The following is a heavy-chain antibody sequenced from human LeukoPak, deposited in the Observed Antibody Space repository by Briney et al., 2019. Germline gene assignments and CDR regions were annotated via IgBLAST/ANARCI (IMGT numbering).Heavy chain of an antibody. CDR1: GFTFSNYG. Sequence: QPGGSLRLSCAASGFTFSNYGMHWVRQAPGKGLEWVAVISYDGSNKYYGDSVKGRFTISRDNSKNTLYLQMNSLRAEDTAVYYCARELPGLSSRGGNDYWGQGTLVTVSS. V-gene: IGHV3-30*03. J-gene: IGHJ4*02. CDR3: ARELPGLSSRGGNDY. D-gene: IGHD6-13*01. CDR2: ISYDGSNK.